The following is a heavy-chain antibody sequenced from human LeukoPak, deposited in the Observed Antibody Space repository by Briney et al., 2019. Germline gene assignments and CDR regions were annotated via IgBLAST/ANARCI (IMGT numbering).Heavy chain of an antibody. Sequence: SETLSLTCAVSGGSMSSYHWNWIRQPPGKGLEWIGYIYYSGSTNYNPSLKSRVTISVDTSKNQFSLKLSSVTAADTAVYYCARGIQGYGYGYWGQGTLVTVSS. CDR1: GGSMSSYH. CDR3: ARGIQGYGYGY. V-gene: IGHV4-59*08. D-gene: IGHD5-18*01. CDR2: IYYSGST. J-gene: IGHJ4*02.